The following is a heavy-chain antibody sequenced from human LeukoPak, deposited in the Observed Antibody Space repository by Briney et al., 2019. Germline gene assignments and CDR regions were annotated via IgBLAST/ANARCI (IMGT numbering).Heavy chain of an antibody. D-gene: IGHD3-10*01. J-gene: IGHJ4*02. CDR2: IRSKAYGGTT. CDR1: GFTFGDYA. V-gene: IGHV3-49*04. CDR3: TRDIYYGSPFDY. Sequence: GGSLRLSCTASGFTFGDYAMSWVRQAPGKGLEWVGFIRSKAYGGTTEYAASVKGRFTISRDDSKSIAYLQMNSLKTEDTAVYCCTRDIYYGSPFDYWGQGTLVTVSS.